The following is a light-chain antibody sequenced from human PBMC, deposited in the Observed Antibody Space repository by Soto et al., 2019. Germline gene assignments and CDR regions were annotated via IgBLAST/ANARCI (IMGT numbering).Light chain of an antibody. J-gene: IGKJ1*01. Sequence: DIQLTQSPSTLSASVGDRATITGLASQSISGWLAWYQQKPGTAPKLLIYDASSLESGVPSRFRGSGSGTEFTLTISRLQPDDFATYYCQQYNSYSTFGQGTKVDI. CDR2: DAS. CDR1: QSISGW. V-gene: IGKV1-5*01. CDR3: QQYNSYST.